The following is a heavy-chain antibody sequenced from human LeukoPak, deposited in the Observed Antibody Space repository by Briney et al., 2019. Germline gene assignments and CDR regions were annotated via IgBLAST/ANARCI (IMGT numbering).Heavy chain of an antibody. D-gene: IGHD2-2*01. Sequence: SETLSLTCTVSGGSISSGGYYWSWIRQPPGKGLEWVGYIYHSGSTYYNPSLKSRVTISVDRSKNQFSLKLSSVTAADTAVYYCARAAGDCSSTSCHFDYWGQGTLVTVSS. CDR1: GGSISSGGYY. CDR2: IYHSGST. J-gene: IGHJ4*02. V-gene: IGHV4-30-2*01. CDR3: ARAAGDCSSTSCHFDY.